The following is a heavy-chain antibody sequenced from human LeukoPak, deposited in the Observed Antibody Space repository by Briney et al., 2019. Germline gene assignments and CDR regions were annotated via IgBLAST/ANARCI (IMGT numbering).Heavy chain of an antibody. Sequence: AVTVSCKASGGTFSSYAISWVRQAPGQGLEWMGGIIPSFGTANYAQKFQGRVTITTDESTSTAYMELSSLRSEDTAVYYCARAYSGYDSPHYYYYYMDVWGKGTTVTVSS. CDR3: ARAYSGYDSPHYYYYYMDV. CDR2: IIPSFGTA. D-gene: IGHD5-12*01. V-gene: IGHV1-69*05. CDR1: GGTFSSYA. J-gene: IGHJ6*03.